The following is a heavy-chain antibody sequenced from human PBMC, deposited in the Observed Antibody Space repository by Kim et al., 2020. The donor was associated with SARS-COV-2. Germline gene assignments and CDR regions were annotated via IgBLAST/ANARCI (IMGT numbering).Heavy chain of an antibody. V-gene: IGHV3-23*01. CDR1: GFTFSTYA. CDR2: ISPSGGST. J-gene: IGHJ6*02. Sequence: GGSLRLSCAASGFTFSTYAMNWVRQAPGKGLEWVSAISPSGGSTNYADSVKGRFTISRDNSKNTLCLQMDSLRAEDTAVYYCLQYCGGSSCYLSSNYGIDVWGQGTTVTVSS. D-gene: IGHD2-15*01. CDR3: LQYCGGSSCYLSSNYGIDV.